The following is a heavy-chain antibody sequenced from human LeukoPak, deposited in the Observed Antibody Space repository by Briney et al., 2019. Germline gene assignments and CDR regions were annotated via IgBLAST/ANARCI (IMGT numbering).Heavy chain of an antibody. CDR3: ARDLEQWEH. CDR2: INTNTVNP. J-gene: IGHJ1*01. CDR1: GYTFTNYA. Sequence: ASVKVSCKASGYTFTNYAINWVRQAPGQGLEWMGWINTNTVNPTYAQGFTGRFVFSLDTSVSTAYLQISSLKAEDTAVYYCARDLEQWEHWGQGTLVTVSS. V-gene: IGHV7-4-1*02. D-gene: IGHD6-19*01.